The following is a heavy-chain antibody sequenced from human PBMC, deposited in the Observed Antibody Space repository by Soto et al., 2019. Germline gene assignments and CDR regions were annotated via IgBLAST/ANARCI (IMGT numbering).Heavy chain of an antibody. D-gene: IGHD6-13*01. CDR1: GGSINSSNW. Sequence: QVQLQESGPGLVKPSGTLSLTCAVSGGSINSSNWWTWVRQPPGKGLEWIGNIYHSGNTNYNPSLKSRVTISIDKSKNQLSPGLSAVTAADTATYYCAREGPATIAADLSWFDPWGQGTLVTVSS. CDR3: AREGPATIAADLSWFDP. J-gene: IGHJ5*02. V-gene: IGHV4-4*02. CDR2: IYHSGNT.